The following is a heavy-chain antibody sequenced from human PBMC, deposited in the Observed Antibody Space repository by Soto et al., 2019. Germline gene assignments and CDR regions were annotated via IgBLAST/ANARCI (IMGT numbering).Heavy chain of an antibody. V-gene: IGHV1-2*04. D-gene: IGHD6-13*01. CDR2: INPNSGGT. J-gene: IGHJ6*02. CDR1: GYTFTSYY. Sequence: QVQLVQSGAEVKKPGASVKVSCKASGYTFTSYYMHWVRQAPGQGLEWMGWINPNSGGTNYAQKFQGWVTMTRNTSISTAYMERSRLRSDDTDVYYCAREREDLDSSSGYRGEYGMDVGGQGTTVTVSS. CDR3: AREREDLDSSSGYRGEYGMDV.